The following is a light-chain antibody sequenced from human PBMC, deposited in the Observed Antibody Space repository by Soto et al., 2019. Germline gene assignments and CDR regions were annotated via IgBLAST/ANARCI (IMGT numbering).Light chain of an antibody. CDR3: QQSYGTPLT. J-gene: IGKJ4*01. V-gene: IGKV3-15*01. CDR1: QSVNNN. CDR2: GAS. Sequence: EIILTQSPASLSVSPGERATLSCRASQSVNNNLAWYQQKPGQAPRLLIYGASTRATGIPGRFRGSGSGTEFTLTISSLQPEDFATYYCQQSYGTPLTFGGGTKVEIK.